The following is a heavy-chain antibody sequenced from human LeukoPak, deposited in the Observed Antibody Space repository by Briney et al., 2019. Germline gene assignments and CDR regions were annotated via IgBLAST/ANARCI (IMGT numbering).Heavy chain of an antibody. V-gene: IGHV4-59*12. CDR1: GFTFSSYS. CDR3: ARGRYVTTRGGAAAGFLDY. CDR2: IYYSGST. D-gene: IGHD6-13*01. Sequence: GSLRLSCAASGFTFSSYSMNWVRQPPGKGLEWIGYIYYSGSTNYNPSLKSRVTISVDTSQNQFSLRLSSVTAADTAVYYCARGRYVTTRGGAAAGFLDYWGQGTLVTVST. J-gene: IGHJ4*02.